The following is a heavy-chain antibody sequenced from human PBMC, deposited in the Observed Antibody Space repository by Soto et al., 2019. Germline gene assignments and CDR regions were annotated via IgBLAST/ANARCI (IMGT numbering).Heavy chain of an antibody. Sequence: SETLSLTCTVSGGSISSGGYYWSWIRQHPGKGLEWIGYIYYSGSTYYNPSLKSRVTISVDTSKNQFSLKLSSVTAADTAVYYCARDRATVTSRLNNYYYHGMDVWGQGTTVTVSS. CDR2: IYYSGST. J-gene: IGHJ6*02. CDR3: ARDRATVTSRLNNYYYHGMDV. CDR1: GGSISSGGYY. V-gene: IGHV4-31*03. D-gene: IGHD4-17*01.